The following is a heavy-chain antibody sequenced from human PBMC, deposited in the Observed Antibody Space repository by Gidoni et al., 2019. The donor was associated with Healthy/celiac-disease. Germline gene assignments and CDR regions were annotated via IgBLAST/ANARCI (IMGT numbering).Heavy chain of an antibody. Sequence: QVQLQQWGAGLLKPSETLSLTCAVYGGSFSGYYWSWLRQPPGKGLEWIGEINHSGSTNYNPSLKSRVTISVDTSKNQFSLKLSSVTAADTAVYYCARLNYGDYVSAPTLGWFDPWGQGTLVTVSS. V-gene: IGHV4-34*01. CDR1: GGSFSGYY. J-gene: IGHJ5*02. CDR3: ARLNYGDYVSAPTLGWFDP. D-gene: IGHD4-17*01. CDR2: INHSGST.